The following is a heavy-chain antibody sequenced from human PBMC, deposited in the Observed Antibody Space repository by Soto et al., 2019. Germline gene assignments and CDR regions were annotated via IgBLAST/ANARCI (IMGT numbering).Heavy chain of an antibody. J-gene: IGHJ4*02. Sequence: QVQLVESGGGVVQPGRSLRLSCAASGFTFSSYGMHWVRQAPGKGLEWVAVIWYDGSNKYYADSVKGRFTISRDNSKNTLYLQMNSLSAEDTAVYYCAGLSSSWSDYWGQGTLVTVSS. CDR1: GFTFSSYG. CDR3: AGLSSSWSDY. D-gene: IGHD6-13*01. V-gene: IGHV3-33*01. CDR2: IWYDGSNK.